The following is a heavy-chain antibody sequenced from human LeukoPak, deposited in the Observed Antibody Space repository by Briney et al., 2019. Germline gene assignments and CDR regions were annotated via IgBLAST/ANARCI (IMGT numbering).Heavy chain of an antibody. CDR2: IGGGGGST. Sequence: PGGSLRLSCAASGFTFDDYAMHWVRQAPGKGPEWVSAIGGGGGSTYYADSVGGRFTISRDNSKDMLYLQMNSLKVEDTATYYCGKEGGAWGQGTKVTVSS. V-gene: IGHV3-23*01. D-gene: IGHD3-16*01. CDR3: GKEGGA. CDR1: GFTFDDYA. J-gene: IGHJ5*02.